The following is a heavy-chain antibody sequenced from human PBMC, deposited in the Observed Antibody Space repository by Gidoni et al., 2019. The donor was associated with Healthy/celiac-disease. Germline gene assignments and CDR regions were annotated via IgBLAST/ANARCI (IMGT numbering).Heavy chain of an antibody. CDR2: IIPILGIA. Sequence: QVQLVQSGAEVKKPWSSVKVSCKASGGPFSSYTISWVRQAPGQGLEWMGRIIPILGIANYAQKCQGRVTITADKSTSTAYMELSSLRSEDTAVYYCARGYYDFWSGYYYYYGMDVWGQGTTVTVSS. CDR3: ARGYYDFWSGYYYYYGMDV. J-gene: IGHJ6*02. D-gene: IGHD3-3*01. CDR1: GGPFSSYT. V-gene: IGHV1-69*02.